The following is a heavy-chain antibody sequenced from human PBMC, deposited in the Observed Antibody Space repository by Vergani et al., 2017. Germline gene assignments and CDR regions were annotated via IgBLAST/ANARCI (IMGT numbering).Heavy chain of an antibody. D-gene: IGHD3-22*01. CDR3: SSSFYESSGSGPLNAFDI. Sequence: QVQLQESGPGLVKPSETLSLTCTVSGCSISSYDWSWIRQPPGKGLEWIGYIYYSGSTNYKPSLKSRVTISVDTSKNQFSLKLSSVTAADAAVYYCSSSFYESSGSGPLNAFDIWGEGRMVTV. V-gene: IGHV4-59*12. CDR2: IYYSGST. CDR1: GCSISSYD. J-gene: IGHJ3*02.